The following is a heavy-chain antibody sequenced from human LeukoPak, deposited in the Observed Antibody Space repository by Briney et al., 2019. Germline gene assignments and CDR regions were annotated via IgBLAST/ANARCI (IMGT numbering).Heavy chain of an antibody. J-gene: IGHJ4*02. CDR3: AREFGVGATYYFDY. Sequence: GGSLRLSCVASGFTLSSYNMNWVRQAPGKGLEWFSYISSGNNVVYYADSVKGRFTISRDNAKKTLYMQMNSMRAEGTAVYYCAREFGVGATYYFDYWGQVTLVTVSS. CDR1: GFTLSSYN. V-gene: IGHV3-48*01. CDR2: ISSGNNVV. D-gene: IGHD1-26*01.